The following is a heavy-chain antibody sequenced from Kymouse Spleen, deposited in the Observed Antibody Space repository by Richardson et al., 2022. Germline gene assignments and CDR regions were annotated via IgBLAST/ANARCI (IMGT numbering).Heavy chain of an antibody. CDR3: ARNGYSSVLFDY. J-gene: IGHJ4*02. Sequence: QLQLQESGPGLVKPSETLSLTCTVSGGSISSSSYYWGWIRQPPGKGLEWIGSIYYSGSTYYNPSLKSRVTISVDTSKNQFSLKLSSVTAADTAVYYCARNGYSSVLFDYWGQGTLVTVSS. V-gene: IGHV4-39*01. CDR2: IYYSGST. CDR1: GGSISSSSYY. D-gene: IGHD6-19*01.